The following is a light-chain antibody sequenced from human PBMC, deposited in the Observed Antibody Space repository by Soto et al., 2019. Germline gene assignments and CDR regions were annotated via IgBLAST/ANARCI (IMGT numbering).Light chain of an antibody. CDR2: DTS. CDR1: QSVNSNY. V-gene: IGKV3-20*01. Sequence: EIVLMQSPGTLSLSPGEGATLSGRASQSVNSNYLAWYQQKPGQAPTVLIFDTSRRATGVPDRFSGSGAGTDFTLTISRLEPDDFAVYYCQQYGSSQFTFGPGTKVNIK. CDR3: QQYGSSQFT. J-gene: IGKJ3*01.